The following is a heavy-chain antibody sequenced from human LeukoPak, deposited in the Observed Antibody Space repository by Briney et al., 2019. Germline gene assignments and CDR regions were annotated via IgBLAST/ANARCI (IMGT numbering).Heavy chain of an antibody. CDR1: GYTFTGYY. D-gene: IGHD4-17*01. Sequence: ASVKVSCKASGYTFTGYYMHWVRQAPGQGLEWMGWINPNSGGTNYAQKFQGRVTMTRDTSISTAYMELSRLRSDDTAVYYCARGPTPTPNYGDYRKEPGYFDYWGQGTLVTVSS. CDR2: INPNSGGT. J-gene: IGHJ4*02. CDR3: ARGPTPTPNYGDYRKEPGYFDY. V-gene: IGHV1-2*02.